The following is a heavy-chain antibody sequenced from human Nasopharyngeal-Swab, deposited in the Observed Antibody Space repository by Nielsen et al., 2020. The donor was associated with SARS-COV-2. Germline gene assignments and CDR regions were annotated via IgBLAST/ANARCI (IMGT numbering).Heavy chain of an antibody. Sequence: SETLSLTCAVYGGSFSGYYWSWIRQPPGNGLEWIGEINHSGSTNYNPSLKSRVTISVDTSKNQFSLKLSSVTAADTAVYYCARGVKYDFWSGIRKYNWFDPWSQGTLVTVSS. J-gene: IGHJ5*02. CDR1: GGSFSGYY. D-gene: IGHD3-3*01. CDR3: ARGVKYDFWSGIRKYNWFDP. CDR2: INHSGST. V-gene: IGHV4-34*01.